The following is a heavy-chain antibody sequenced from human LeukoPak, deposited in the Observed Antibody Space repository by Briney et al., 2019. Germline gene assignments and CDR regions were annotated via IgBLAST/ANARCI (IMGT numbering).Heavy chain of an antibody. J-gene: IGHJ3*02. CDR1: YY. CDR2: ISIGGTTI. D-gene: IGHD3-10*01. V-gene: IGHV3-11*01. Sequence: YYXXWIRQAPXKGLEWVSYISIGGTTIYYADSVKGRFTISRDNAKNSLYLQMNSLRAEDTAVYYCARDHVNYYGSGSYYPPTNAFDIWGQGTVVTVSS. CDR3: ARDHVNYYGSGSYYPPTNAFDI.